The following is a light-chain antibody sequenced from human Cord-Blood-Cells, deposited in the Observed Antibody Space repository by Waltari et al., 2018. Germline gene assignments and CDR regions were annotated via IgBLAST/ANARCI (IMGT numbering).Light chain of an antibody. CDR1: SSDVGGYNY. Sequence: QSALTQPAPVSGSPGQSITISCTGTSSDVGGYNYVSWYQQHPGKAPELMIYDVSKRPSGVSTRLSGSKSGNTASLTISGLQAEDEADYYCSSYTSSSTYVFGTGTKVTVL. CDR3: SSYTSSSTYV. V-gene: IGLV2-14*01. CDR2: DVS. J-gene: IGLJ1*01.